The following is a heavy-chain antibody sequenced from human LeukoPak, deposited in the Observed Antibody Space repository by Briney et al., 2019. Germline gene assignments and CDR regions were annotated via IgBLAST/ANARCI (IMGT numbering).Heavy chain of an antibody. V-gene: IGHV3-30*02. CDR1: GFTFSSYG. J-gene: IGHJ5*02. D-gene: IGHD6-13*01. CDR3: AKLTSYSSSWYRWFDP. Sequence: VGSLGLSCAASGFTFSSYGMHWVRQAPGKGLEWVAFIRYDGSNKYYADSVKGRFTISRDNSKNTLYLQMNSLRAEDTAVYYCAKLTSYSSSWYRWFDPWGQGTLVTVSS. CDR2: IRYDGSNK.